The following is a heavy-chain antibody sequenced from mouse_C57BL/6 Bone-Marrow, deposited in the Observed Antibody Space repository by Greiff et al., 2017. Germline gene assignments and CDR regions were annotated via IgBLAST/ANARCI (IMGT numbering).Heavy chain of an antibody. J-gene: IGHJ1*03. CDR1: GFTFSDYY. CDR2: INYDGSST. V-gene: IGHV5-16*01. CDR3: ARERGYFDV. Sequence: EVKLMESEGGLVQPGSSMKLSCTASGFTFSDYYMAWVRQVPEKGLEWVANINYDGSSTYYLDSLKSRFIISRDNAKNSLYLHMNSLKSEDTATYYCARERGYFDVWGTGTTVTVSS.